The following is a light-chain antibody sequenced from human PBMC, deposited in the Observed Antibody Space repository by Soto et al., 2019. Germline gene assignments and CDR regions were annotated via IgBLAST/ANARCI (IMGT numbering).Light chain of an antibody. Sequence: QSALTQPASVSGSPGQSITISCTGTSSDVGGYNYVSWYQQHPGKAPKLMIYDVSNRPSGVSNRISGSKSGNTVSLTISGPQAEDDADYCCRPYTSSSTSTVFGTGTKLTVL. CDR2: DVS. CDR1: SSDVGGYNY. V-gene: IGLV2-14*01. CDR3: RPYTSSSTSTV. J-gene: IGLJ1*01.